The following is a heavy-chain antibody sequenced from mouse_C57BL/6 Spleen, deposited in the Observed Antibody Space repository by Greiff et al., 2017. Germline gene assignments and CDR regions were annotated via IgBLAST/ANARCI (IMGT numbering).Heavy chain of an antibody. CDR1: GYTFTDYY. V-gene: IGHV1-84*01. D-gene: IGHD2-3*01. J-gene: IGHJ2*01. CDR3: ARNYDGYYLP. Sequence: LMESGPELVKPGASVKISCKASGYTFTDYYINWVKQRPGQGLEWIGWIYPGSGNTKYNEKFKGKATLTVYTSSSTAYMQLSSLTSEDSAVYFCARNYDGYYLPWGQGTTLTVSS. CDR2: IYPGSGNT.